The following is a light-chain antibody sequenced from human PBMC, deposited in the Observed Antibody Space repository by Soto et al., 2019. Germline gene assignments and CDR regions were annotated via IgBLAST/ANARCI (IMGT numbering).Light chain of an antibody. V-gene: IGKV3-20*01. CDR3: QQYGSSSWT. CDR2: GAS. Sequence: EIVLTQSPGTLSLSPGERATLSCRASQSVSSSYLAWYQQKPGQAPRLLIYGASSRATGIPDRFSGSGYGTDFTLTVSRLEHEDFAVNYCQQYGSSSWTFGQGTKVEIK. CDR1: QSVSSSY. J-gene: IGKJ1*01.